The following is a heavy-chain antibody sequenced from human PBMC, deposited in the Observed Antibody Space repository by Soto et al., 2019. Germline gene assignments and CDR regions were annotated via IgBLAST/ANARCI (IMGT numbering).Heavy chain of an antibody. D-gene: IGHD2-2*01. J-gene: IGHJ6*02. V-gene: IGHV4-59*01. CDR1: GGSISSYY. CDR2: IYYSGST. Sequence: SETLSLTCTVSGGSISSYYWSWIRQPPGKGLEWIAYIYYSGSTNYNPSLKRRVTISVDMSKNQFSLQLSSVNAAETAVYYCARDKRDTSWYYNYGMDVWGQGTTVTVSS. CDR3: ARDKRDTSWYYNYGMDV.